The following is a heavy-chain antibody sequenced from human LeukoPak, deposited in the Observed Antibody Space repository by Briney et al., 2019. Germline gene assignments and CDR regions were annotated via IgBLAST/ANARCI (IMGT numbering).Heavy chain of an antibody. D-gene: IGHD3-22*01. CDR2: INHSGST. J-gene: IGHJ6*03. CDR3: ASLYGRDYYDSSGPRISAVWYYYYYMDV. Sequence: SETLSLTCAVYGGSFSGYYWSWIRQPPGKGLEWVGEINHSGSTNYNPSLKSRVTISVDTSKNQFSLKLSSVTAADTAVYYCASLYGRDYYDSSGPRISAVWYYYYYMDVWGKGTTVTVSS. CDR1: GGSFSGYY. V-gene: IGHV4-34*01.